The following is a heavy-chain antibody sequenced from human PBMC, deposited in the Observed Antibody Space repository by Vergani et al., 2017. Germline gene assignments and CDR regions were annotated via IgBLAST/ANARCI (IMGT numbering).Heavy chain of an antibody. J-gene: IGHJ5*02. CDR1: GYSFTSYW. CDR2: IDPSDSYT. V-gene: IGHV5-10-1*03. D-gene: IGHD6-13*01. Sequence: EVQLVQPGAEVKKPGESLRISCKGSGYSFTSYWISWVRQMPGKGLEWMGRIDPSDSYTNYSPSFQGHVTISADKSISTAYLQWSSLKALDTAMYYCARRVGIAAAGMRSNWFDPWGQGTLVTVSS. CDR3: ARRVGIAAAGMRSNWFDP.